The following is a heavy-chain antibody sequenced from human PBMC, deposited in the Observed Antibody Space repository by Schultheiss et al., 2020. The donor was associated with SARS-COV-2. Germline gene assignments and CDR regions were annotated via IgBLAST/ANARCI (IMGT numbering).Heavy chain of an antibody. D-gene: IGHD2-15*01. V-gene: IGHV3-9*01. CDR1: GFTFDDYA. J-gene: IGHJ4*02. Sequence: GGSLRLSCAASGFTFDDYAMHWVRQAPGKGLEWVSGISWNSGSIGYADSVKGRFTISRDNAKNSLYLQMNSLRAEDTAVYYCARDYCSGGSCYPGFDYWGQGTLVTVSS. CDR2: ISWNSGSI. CDR3: ARDYCSGGSCYPGFDY.